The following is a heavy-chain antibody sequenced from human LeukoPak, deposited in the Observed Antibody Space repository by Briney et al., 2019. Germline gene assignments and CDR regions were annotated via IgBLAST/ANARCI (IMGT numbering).Heavy chain of an antibody. D-gene: IGHD3-10*01. J-gene: IGHJ4*02. CDR1: GITLSNYG. CDR3: AKRGIVIRAVIIVGFHKEAYYFDD. CDR2: ISGSAGGT. Sequence: GGSLRLSCAVSGITLSNYGMSWIRQAPGKGLEWVAGISGSAGGTIYAASVKGRFTISRDNPKNTLYLQMNSLRAEDTAVYFCAKRGIVIRAVIIVGFHKEAYYFDDWGQGALVTVSS. V-gene: IGHV3-23*01.